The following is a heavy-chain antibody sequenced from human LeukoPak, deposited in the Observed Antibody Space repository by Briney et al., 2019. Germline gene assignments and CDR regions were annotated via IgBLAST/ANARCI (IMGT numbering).Heavy chain of an antibody. J-gene: IGHJ6*03. V-gene: IGHV4-4*07. CDR2: IYTSGST. CDR1: GGSISSYY. CDR3: ARALRNYEVLDYYYYMDV. Sequence: PSETLSLTCTVSGGSISSYYWSWIRQPAGKGLEWIGRIYTSGSTNYNPSLKSRVTMPVDTSKNQFSLKLSSVTAADTAVYYCARALRNYEVLDYYYYMDVWGKGTTVTVSS. D-gene: IGHD4-11*01.